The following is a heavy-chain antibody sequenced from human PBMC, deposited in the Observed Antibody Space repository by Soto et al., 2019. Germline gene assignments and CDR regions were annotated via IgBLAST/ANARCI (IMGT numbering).Heavy chain of an antibody. CDR2: ISSSSSYI. D-gene: IGHD6-13*01. V-gene: IGHV3-21*01. Sequence: EVQLVESGGGLVKPGGSLRLSCAASGFTFSSYSMNWVRKAPGKGLEWVSSISSSSSYIYYADSVKGRFTISRDNAKNSLYLQMNSLRAEDTAVYYCARGHSSWYYYWGQGTLVTVSS. CDR3: ARGHSSWYYY. J-gene: IGHJ4*02. CDR1: GFTFSSYS.